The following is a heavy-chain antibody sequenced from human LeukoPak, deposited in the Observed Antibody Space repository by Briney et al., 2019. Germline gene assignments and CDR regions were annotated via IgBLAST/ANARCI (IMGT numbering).Heavy chain of an antibody. V-gene: IGHV6-1*01. CDR1: GDSVSSNSAA. CDR3: AREFSSSSGASYYFDY. Sequence: SQTLSLTCAISGDSVSSNSAAWNWIRQSPSRGLEWLVRTYYRSKWYNDYAVSVKSRITINPDTSKNQFSLQLNSVTPEDTAVYYCAREFSSSSGASYYFDYWGQETLVTVSS. D-gene: IGHD6-6*01. J-gene: IGHJ4*02. CDR2: TYYRSKWYN.